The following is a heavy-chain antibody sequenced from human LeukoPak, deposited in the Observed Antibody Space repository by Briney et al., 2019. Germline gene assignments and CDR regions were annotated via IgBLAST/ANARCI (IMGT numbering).Heavy chain of an antibody. V-gene: IGHV1-8*01. CDR3: ARSRSLHAAAGIGLGY. CDR1: GYTFTSYD. J-gene: IGHJ4*02. D-gene: IGHD6-13*01. CDR2: MNPNSGNT. Sequence: GASVKVSCKASGYTFTSYDINWVRQATGQGLEWMGWMNPNSGNTGYAQKFQGRVTMTRNTPISTAYMELSSLRSEDTAVYYCARSRSLHAAAGIGLGYWGQGTLVTVSS.